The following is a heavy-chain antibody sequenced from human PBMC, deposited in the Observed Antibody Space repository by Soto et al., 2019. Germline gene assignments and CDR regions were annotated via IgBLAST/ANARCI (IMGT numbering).Heavy chain of an antibody. J-gene: IGHJ4*02. Sequence: EVQLVETGGGLIQSGGSLRLSCAASGFIVSSNYMSWVRQAPGKGLEWVSVIYSGGSTYYADSVKGRFTISRDNSKNTLYLQMNSLRAEDTAVYYCAAGYLGGFDYWGQGTLVTVSS. CDR2: IYSGGST. CDR1: GFIVSSNY. CDR3: AAGYLGGFDY. V-gene: IGHV3-53*02. D-gene: IGHD6-13*01.